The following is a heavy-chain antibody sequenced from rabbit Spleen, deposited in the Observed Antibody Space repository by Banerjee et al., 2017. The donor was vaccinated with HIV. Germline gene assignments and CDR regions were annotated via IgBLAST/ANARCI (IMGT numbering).Heavy chain of an antibody. CDR2: TAGGRSTFT. J-gene: IGHJ6*01. D-gene: IGHD1-1*01. CDR3: ARDTATSFSTYGMYL. CDR1: GFSFSSNDY. V-gene: IGHV1S40*01. Sequence: QSLEEYGGGLVQPEGSLILTCNSSGFSFSSNDYMCWVRQAPGKGLEWIACTAGGRSTFTYYASWAKGRFTISKASSTTVTLQITSLTAADTATYFCARDTATSFSTYGMYLWGPGTLVTVS.